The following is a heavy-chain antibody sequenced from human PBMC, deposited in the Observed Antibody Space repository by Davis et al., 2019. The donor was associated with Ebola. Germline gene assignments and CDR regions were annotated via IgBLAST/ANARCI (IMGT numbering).Heavy chain of an antibody. V-gene: IGHV1-3*01. CDR1: GYTFTSYA. CDR3: ARESGSSWFYGY. CDR2: INAGNGNT. D-gene: IGHD6-13*01. Sequence: VSVKVSCKASGYTFTSYAMHWVRQAPGQRLEWMGWINAGNGNTKYSQKFQGRVTITRDTSASTAYMELSSLRSEDTAVYYCARESGSSWFYGYWGQGTLVTVSS. J-gene: IGHJ4*02.